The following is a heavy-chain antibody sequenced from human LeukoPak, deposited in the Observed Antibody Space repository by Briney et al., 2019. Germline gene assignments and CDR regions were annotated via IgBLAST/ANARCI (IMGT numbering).Heavy chain of an antibody. CDR3: ARDRGLPHRHFDY. D-gene: IGHD4-17*01. Sequence: PGGSLRLSRAASGFTFSSYWMHWVRHAPGKGRVGVSRINSDGSSAVYADSVRGRFTISRDNAKNTLYLQMNSLRAEDTAVYYCARDRGLPHRHFDYWGQGTLVTVSS. J-gene: IGHJ4*02. CDR1: GFTFSSYW. CDR2: INSDGSSA. V-gene: IGHV3-74*01.